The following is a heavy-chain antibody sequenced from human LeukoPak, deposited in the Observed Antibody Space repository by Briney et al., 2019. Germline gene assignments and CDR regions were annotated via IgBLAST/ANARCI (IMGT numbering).Heavy chain of an antibody. CDR1: GGSISSSSYY. CDR2: IYYSGST. J-gene: IGHJ4*02. CDR3: ATSGYDTSPEY. D-gene: IGHD5-12*01. V-gene: IGHV4-39*01. Sequence: MTSETLSLTCTVSGGSISSSSYYWGWIRQPPGKGLEWIGSIYYSGSTYYNPSLKSRVTISVDTSKNRFSLKLSSVTAADTAVYYCATSGYDTSPEYWGQGTLVTVSS.